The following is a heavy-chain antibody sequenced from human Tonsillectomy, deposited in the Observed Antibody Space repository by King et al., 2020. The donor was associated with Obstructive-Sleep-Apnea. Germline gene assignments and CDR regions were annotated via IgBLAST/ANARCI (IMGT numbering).Heavy chain of an antibody. D-gene: IGHD6-13*01. Sequence: QLVQSGAEVKKPGASVKVSCKASGYTFTGYDMHWVRQAPGQGLEWMGWINPNSGGTNYAQKFQGGVTMTRDTSISTAYMELSRLGLDDTAVYYCAREDVRGGTAAAGTGGWFDPWGQGTLVTVSS. V-gene: IGHV1-2*02. CDR2: INPNSGGT. CDR1: GYTFTGYD. J-gene: IGHJ5*02. CDR3: AREDVRGGTAAAGTGGWFDP.